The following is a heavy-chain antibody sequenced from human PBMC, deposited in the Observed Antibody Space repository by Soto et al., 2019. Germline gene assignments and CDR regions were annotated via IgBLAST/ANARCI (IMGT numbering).Heavy chain of an antibody. J-gene: IGHJ5*02. CDR3: ARASISRCVDRSCPAWFDP. CDR2: IYYTGTT. V-gene: IGHV4-31*03. D-gene: IGHD1-26*01. CDR1: GGCISNANYF. Sequence: LPVTFTDSGGCISNANYFMSWTRHHPGKGLEWIGYIYYTGTTYYSPSLESRVAISVDTSQNQFSLKLGAVAAADTAVYFCARASISRCVDRSCPAWFDPWGQGTLVTVSA.